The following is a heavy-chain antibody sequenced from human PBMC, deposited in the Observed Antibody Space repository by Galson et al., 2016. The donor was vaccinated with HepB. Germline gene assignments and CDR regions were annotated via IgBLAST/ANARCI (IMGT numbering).Heavy chain of an antibody. CDR3: ARDPMRFAFDL. J-gene: IGHJ3*01. Sequence: RLSCAASGFTFRTSWMSWVRQPPGKGPEWVANINPDGSQTYYVDSVKGRFNISKDNAKNSLYLRMNSLRADDTAVYYCARDPMRFAFDLWGQGTMVTVSS. CDR2: INPDGSQT. V-gene: IGHV3-7*01. CDR1: GFTFRTSW.